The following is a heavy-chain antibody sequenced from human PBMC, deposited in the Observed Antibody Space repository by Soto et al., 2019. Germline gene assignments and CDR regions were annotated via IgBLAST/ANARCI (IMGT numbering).Heavy chain of an antibody. D-gene: IGHD3-10*01. CDR3: ARLPGVRGVFDGFNV. Sequence: GESLKISCKGSGYSFAGYWICWFLQMPVKVLDWMGVIYPGDSDTRYSPSFHGQVTISADKSISTAYLQWSSLKASDTAMYFCARLPGVRGVFDGFNVWGQGTMVTVSS. CDR2: IYPGDSDT. J-gene: IGHJ3*01. CDR1: GYSFAGYW. V-gene: IGHV5-51*01.